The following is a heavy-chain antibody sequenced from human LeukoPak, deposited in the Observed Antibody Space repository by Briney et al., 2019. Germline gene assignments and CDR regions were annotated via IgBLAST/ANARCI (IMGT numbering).Heavy chain of an antibody. CDR3: AKDKGRGDCSGGSCYLYYYGMDV. J-gene: IGHJ6*02. V-gene: IGHV3-48*04. CDR2: ISCSSTI. D-gene: IGHD2-15*01. Sequence: GGSLRLSCAASGFTFCSYSTNWVREAPGEGREWVSYISCSSTIYYADSVKGRFTISRDNAKNSLYLQMNSLRAEDTALYYCAKDKGRGDCSGGSCYLYYYGMDVWGQGTTVTVSS. CDR1: GFTFCSYS.